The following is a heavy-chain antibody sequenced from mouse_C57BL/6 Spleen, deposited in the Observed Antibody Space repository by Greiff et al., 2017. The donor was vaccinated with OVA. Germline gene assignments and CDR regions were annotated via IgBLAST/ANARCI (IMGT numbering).Heavy chain of an antibody. CDR2: INPNNGGT. J-gene: IGHJ4*01. Sequence: VQLQQSGPELVKPGASVKISCKASGYTFTDYYMNWVKQSHGKSLEWIGDINPNNGGTSYNQKFKGKATLTVDKSSSTAYMELRSLTSEDSAVYYCARWTRDYWGQGTSVTVSS. CDR1: GYTFTDYY. CDR3: ARWTRDY. D-gene: IGHD3-3*01. V-gene: IGHV1-26*01.